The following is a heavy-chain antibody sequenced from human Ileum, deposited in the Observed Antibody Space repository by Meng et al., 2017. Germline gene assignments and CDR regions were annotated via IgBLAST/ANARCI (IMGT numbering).Heavy chain of an antibody. CDR3: ARRPCKGGNRYFDS. CDR1: GGSFSGYY. J-gene: IGHJ4*02. Sequence: SETLSLTCAVYGGSFSGYYWSWIRQPPGKGLEWSGDINHSGSPNYNPSLKSRITISVDMSKSQVSLKMNSVTAADTAVYYFARRPCKGGNRYFDSWGQGTLVTVSS. D-gene: IGHD1-14*01. CDR2: INHSGSP. V-gene: IGHV4-34*01.